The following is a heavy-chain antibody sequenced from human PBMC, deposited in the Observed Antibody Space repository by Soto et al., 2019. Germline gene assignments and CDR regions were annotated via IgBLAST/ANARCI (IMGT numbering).Heavy chain of an antibody. CDR1: GFTFGSNS. J-gene: IGHJ4*02. Sequence: GGSLRLSCAASGFTFGSNSMNWVRQAPGKGLEWVSYIRSSSSTIYYADSVKGRFTISRDNVKNSLYLQMNSLRDEDTAVYYCASSGSGSYHFDYWGQGALVTVSS. CDR2: IRSSSSTI. V-gene: IGHV3-48*02. D-gene: IGHD3-10*01. CDR3: ASSGSGSYHFDY.